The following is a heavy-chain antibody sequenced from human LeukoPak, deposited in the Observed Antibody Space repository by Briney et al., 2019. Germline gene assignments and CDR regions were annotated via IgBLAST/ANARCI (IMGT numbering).Heavy chain of an antibody. J-gene: IGHJ2*01. D-gene: IGHD6-13*01. CDR2: IYYSGST. Sequence: SETLSLTCTVSGGSISSYYWSWIRQPPGKGLEWIGYIYYSGSTNYNPSLKSRVTISVDTSKDQFSLKLSSVTAADTAVYYCARVYYSNSYDYWYFDLWGRGTLVTVSS. CDR3: ARVYYSNSYDYWYFDL. CDR1: GGSISSYY. V-gene: IGHV4-59*01.